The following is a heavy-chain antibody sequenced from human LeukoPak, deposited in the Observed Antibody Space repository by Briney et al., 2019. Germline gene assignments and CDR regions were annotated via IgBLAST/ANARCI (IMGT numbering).Heavy chain of an antibody. V-gene: IGHV3-23*01. Sequence: GGSLRLSCAASGFTFSSYAMSWVRQAPGKGLEWVSAISGSGGSTYYADSVKGRFTISRDNSKSTLYLQMNSLRTEDTAVYYCAKDRFGSGKTQFDYWGQGTLVTVSS. D-gene: IGHD3-10*01. J-gene: IGHJ4*02. CDR3: AKDRFGSGKTQFDY. CDR2: ISGSGGST. CDR1: GFTFSSYA.